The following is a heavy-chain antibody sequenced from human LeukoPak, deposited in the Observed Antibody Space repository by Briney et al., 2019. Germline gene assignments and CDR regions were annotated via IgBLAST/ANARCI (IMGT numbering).Heavy chain of an antibody. CDR1: GGSISSYY. J-gene: IGHJ6*03. V-gene: IGHV4-4*07. D-gene: IGHD3-22*01. Sequence: PSETLSLTCTVSGGSISSYYWSWIRQPAGKGLEWIGRIYTSGSTNYNPSLKSRVTMSVDTSKNQFSLKLSSVTAADTAMYYCARAPGFYYDSSGYRQYYYYYMDVWGKGTTVTVSS. CDR2: IYTSGST. CDR3: ARAPGFYYDSSGYRQYYYYYMDV.